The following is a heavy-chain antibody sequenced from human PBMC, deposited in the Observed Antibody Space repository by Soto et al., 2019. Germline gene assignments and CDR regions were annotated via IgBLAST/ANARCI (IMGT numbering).Heavy chain of an antibody. J-gene: IGHJ6*02. CDR3: ARHSPLHGGYNFHGMDV. D-gene: IGHD5-12*01. Sequence: SETLSLTRPVSGGSISSSSYYWGWIRQPPGKGLEWIGRIYYSGSTYYNPSLKSRVTISVDTSKNQSSLKLSSVTAADTAVYYCARHSPLHGGYNFHGMDVWGQGTTVTVSS. V-gene: IGHV4-39*01. CDR2: IYYSGST. CDR1: GGSISSSSYY.